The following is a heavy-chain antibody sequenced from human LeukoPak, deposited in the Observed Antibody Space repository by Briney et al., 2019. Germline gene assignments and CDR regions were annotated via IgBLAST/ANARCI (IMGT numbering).Heavy chain of an antibody. CDR3: AREDDDWGPNTLDV. D-gene: IGHD7-27*01. CDR1: GFTFSSYA. CDR2: ISYDGSNK. Sequence: PGGSLRLSCAASGFTFSSYAMHWVRQAPGKGLEWVAVISYDGSNKYYADSVKGRFTISGDNAQDSLYLQMDSLRDEDTAVYYCAREDDDWGPNTLDVWGQGTVVTVSS. J-gene: IGHJ3*01. V-gene: IGHV3-30-3*01.